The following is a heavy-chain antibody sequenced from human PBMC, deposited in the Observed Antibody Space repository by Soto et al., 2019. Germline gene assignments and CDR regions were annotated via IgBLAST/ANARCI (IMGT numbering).Heavy chain of an antibody. Sequence: GGSLRLSCAASGFTFSSYWMHWVRQAPGKGLVWVSRINSDGSSTYYADSVKGRFTISRDNSKNTLYLQMNSLRAEDTAVYYCAKEFNGPLGYWGQGTLVTVSS. V-gene: IGHV3-74*01. J-gene: IGHJ4*02. CDR3: AKEFNGPLGY. CDR2: INSDGSST. D-gene: IGHD2-8*01. CDR1: GFTFSSYW.